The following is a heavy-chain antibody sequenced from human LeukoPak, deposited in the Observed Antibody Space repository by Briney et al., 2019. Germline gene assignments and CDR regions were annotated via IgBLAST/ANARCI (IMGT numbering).Heavy chain of an antibody. CDR3: ARVGGSNAFDI. Sequence: PGGSLRLSCAASGFTFSNYAMSWVRQAPGKGLEWVSAVSGSGGSTNYADSAKGRITISRDNSKNTLSLQMNSLRAEDTAVYYCARVGGSNAFDIWGQGTMVIVSS. J-gene: IGHJ3*02. D-gene: IGHD1-26*01. CDR1: GFTFSNYA. CDR2: VSGSGGST. V-gene: IGHV3-23*01.